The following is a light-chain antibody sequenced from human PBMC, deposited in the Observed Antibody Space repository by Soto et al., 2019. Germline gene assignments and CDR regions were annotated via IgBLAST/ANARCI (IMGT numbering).Light chain of an antibody. CDR2: GAS. V-gene: IGKV3-20*01. CDR1: QSVSSSY. J-gene: IGKJ3*01. CDR3: QQYGSSRGVT. Sequence: IVLAQSPGTLSLSPGERATLSWRASQSVSSSYLAWYQQKPGQAPRLLIYGASSRATGIPDRFSGSGSGTDFTLTISRLEPEDFAVYYCQQYGSSRGVTFGPGTKVDIK.